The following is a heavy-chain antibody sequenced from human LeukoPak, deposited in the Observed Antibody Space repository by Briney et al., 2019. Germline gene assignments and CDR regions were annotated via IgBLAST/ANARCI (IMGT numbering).Heavy chain of an antibody. D-gene: IGHD3-3*01. J-gene: IGHJ4*02. CDR1: GHSLTQLS. V-gene: IGHV1-24*01. CDR3: AILLEDYAFSTGSAKDY. Sequence: ASVKVSCKVSGHSLTQLSMHWVRQGAGRGLEWMGGFDPVDGETIHAQKFQGRVTMTEDTSTDTAYMELSNLRSDDTAVYYCAILLEDYAFSTGSAKDYWGQGTLVTVSS. CDR2: FDPVDGET.